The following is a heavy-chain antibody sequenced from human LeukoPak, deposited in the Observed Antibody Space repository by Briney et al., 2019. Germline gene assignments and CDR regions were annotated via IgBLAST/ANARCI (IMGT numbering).Heavy chain of an antibody. CDR3: SSGSYSFDY. J-gene: IGHJ4*02. Sequence: PGGSLRLSCVASGITFSSYSFNWVRQAPGKGLEWVSYISSSSSAIYYADSVKGRFTISRDNAKNSLYLQMNSLRVEDTAVYYCSSGSYSFDYWGQGTLVTVSS. D-gene: IGHD1-26*01. CDR1: GITFSSYS. V-gene: IGHV3-48*04. CDR2: ISSSSSAI.